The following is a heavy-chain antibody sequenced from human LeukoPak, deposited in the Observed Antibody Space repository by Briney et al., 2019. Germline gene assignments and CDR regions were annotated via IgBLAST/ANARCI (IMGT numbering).Heavy chain of an antibody. CDR3: ARSGRYPGGFHGVDV. CDR1: GYTFTSYG. V-gene: IGHV1-69*13. J-gene: IGHJ6*02. Sequence: GASVKVSCKASGYTFTSYGISWVRQAPGQGLEWMGGIIPFIGTPTYAPKFQGRLTITADESTSTAYIALSSLRAGDTAVYFCARSGRYPGGFHGVDVWGQGTTVTVSS. D-gene: IGHD3-16*01. CDR2: IIPFIGTP.